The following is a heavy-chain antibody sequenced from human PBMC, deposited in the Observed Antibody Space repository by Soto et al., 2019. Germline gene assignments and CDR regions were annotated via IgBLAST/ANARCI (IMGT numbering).Heavy chain of an antibody. V-gene: IGHV1-46*01. CDR3: ARGSGSGSYYDPYDY. Sequence: QVQLVQSGAEVKKPGASVKVSCKASGYIFTSYYIHWVRQAPGQGLEWMGIINPSGGYTTYAQKFQGRVTMTRDTSTSTVYMELSSLRSADTAVYYCARGSGSGSYYDPYDYWGQGTLVTVSS. J-gene: IGHJ4*02. CDR1: GYIFTSYY. D-gene: IGHD3-10*01. CDR2: INPSGGYT.